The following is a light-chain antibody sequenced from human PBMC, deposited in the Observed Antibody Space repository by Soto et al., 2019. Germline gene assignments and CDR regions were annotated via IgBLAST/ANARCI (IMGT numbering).Light chain of an antibody. V-gene: IGLV1-40*01. CDR2: GNS. Sequence: QSVLTQPPSVSGAPGQRVTIPCTGSSSNIGAGYDVHWYQQLPGTAPKLLIYGNSNRPSGVPDRFSGSKSGTSASLAITGLQAEAEADYCCQSYDSSLSGYVFGTGTKVTVL. CDR1: SSNIGAGYD. J-gene: IGLJ1*01. CDR3: QSYDSSLSGYV.